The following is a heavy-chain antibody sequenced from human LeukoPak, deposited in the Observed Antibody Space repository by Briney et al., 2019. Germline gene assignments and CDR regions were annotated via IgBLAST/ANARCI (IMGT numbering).Heavy chain of an antibody. V-gene: IGHV3-30*04. Sequence: GGSLRLSCAASGFTFSSYAMHWVRQAPGKGLEWVAVISYDGSSKYYADSVKGRFTISRDNSKNTLYLQMNSLRAEDTAVYYCARARALMVRGVISAFDIWGQGTMVTVSS. CDR1: GFTFSSYA. D-gene: IGHD3-10*01. J-gene: IGHJ3*02. CDR2: ISYDGSSK. CDR3: ARARALMVRGVISAFDI.